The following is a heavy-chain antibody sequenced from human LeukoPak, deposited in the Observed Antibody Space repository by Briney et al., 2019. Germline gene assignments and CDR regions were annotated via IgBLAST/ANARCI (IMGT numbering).Heavy chain of an antibody. V-gene: IGHV4-39*07. CDR2: IYYSGSS. D-gene: IGHD1-14*01. CDR1: GGSISSSSYY. J-gene: IGHJ6*03. CDR3: AREITWHMDV. Sequence: SETLSLTCTVSGGSISSSSYYWGWIRQPPGEGLEWIGGIYYSGSSYYNPSLKSRVTISVATSKNQFSLKLSPVTAADTAVYYCAREITWHMDVWGKGATVTVSS.